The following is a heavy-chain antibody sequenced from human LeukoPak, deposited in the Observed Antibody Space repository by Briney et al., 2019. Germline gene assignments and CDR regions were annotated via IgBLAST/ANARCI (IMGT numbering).Heavy chain of an antibody. CDR3: ARLNAWGWELLPYFDY. J-gene: IGHJ4*02. Sequence: GGSLRLSCAASGFTVRSAYMSWVRQAPGKGLEWVSVIYSDGRTYYADSVKGRFTISRDNSKNTLYLQMNSLRGEDTAVYYCARLNAWGWELLPYFDYWGQGTLVTVSS. CDR2: IYSDGRT. V-gene: IGHV3-53*01. D-gene: IGHD1-26*01. CDR1: GFTVRSAY.